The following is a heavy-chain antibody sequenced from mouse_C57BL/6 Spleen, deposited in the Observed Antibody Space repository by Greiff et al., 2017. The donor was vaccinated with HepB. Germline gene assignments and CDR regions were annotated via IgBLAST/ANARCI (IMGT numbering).Heavy chain of an antibody. CDR3: ARKGLGYYDGSSYSYFDY. CDR2: IDPSDSYT. Sequence: QVQLQQPGAELVMPGASVKLSCKASGYTFTSYWMHWVKQRPGQGLEWIGEIDPSDSYTNYNQKFKGKSTLTVDKSSSTAYMQLSSLTSEDSAVYYCARKGLGYYDGSSYSYFDYWGQGTTLTVSS. V-gene: IGHV1-69*01. D-gene: IGHD1-1*01. CDR1: GYTFTSYW. J-gene: IGHJ2*01.